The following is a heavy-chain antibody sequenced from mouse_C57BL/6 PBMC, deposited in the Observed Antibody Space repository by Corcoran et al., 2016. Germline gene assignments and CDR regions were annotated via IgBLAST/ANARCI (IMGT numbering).Heavy chain of an antibody. V-gene: IGHV1-80*01. Sequence: QVQLQQSGAELVKPGASVKISCKASGYAFSSYWMNWVKQRPGKGLEWIGQIYPGDGDTNYNGKFKGKATLTADKSSSTAYMQLSSLTSEDSAVYFCARKDYYGSSPCDYWGQGTLVTVSA. D-gene: IGHD1-1*01. J-gene: IGHJ3*01. CDR2: IYPGDGDT. CDR3: ARKDYYGSSPCDY. CDR1: GYAFSSYW.